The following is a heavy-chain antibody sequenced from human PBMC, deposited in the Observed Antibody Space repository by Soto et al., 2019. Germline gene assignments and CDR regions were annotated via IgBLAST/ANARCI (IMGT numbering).Heavy chain of an antibody. D-gene: IGHD6-19*01. CDR1: GFTFSSYA. CDR3: AKPVAGTCYDYSYYGMGV. J-gene: IGHJ6*02. CDR2: ISGSGGST. V-gene: IGHV3-23*01. Sequence: GGSLRLSCAASGFTFSSYAMSWVRQAPGKGLEWVSAISGSGGSTYYADSVKGRLTISRDNSKNTLYLQMHSLRAEDTAVYYCAKPVAGTCYDYSYYGMGVWGQGTTV.